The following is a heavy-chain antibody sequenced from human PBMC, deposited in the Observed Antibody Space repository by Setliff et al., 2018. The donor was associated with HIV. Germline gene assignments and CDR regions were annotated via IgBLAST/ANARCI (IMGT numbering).Heavy chain of an antibody. CDR2: INGDGSST. CDR1: GFTFSSYW. Sequence: LRLSCAASGFTFSSYWMHWVRQAPGKGLVWVSRINGDGSSTTYADSVKGRFTISRDNAKNTLYLQMNSLRAEDTAVYYCARGGSYSHGAFDIWGQGTMVTVS. V-gene: IGHV3-74*01. CDR3: ARGGSYSHGAFDI. J-gene: IGHJ3*02. D-gene: IGHD1-26*01.